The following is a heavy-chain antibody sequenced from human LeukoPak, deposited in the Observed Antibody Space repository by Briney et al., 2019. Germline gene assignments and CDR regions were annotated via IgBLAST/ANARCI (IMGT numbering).Heavy chain of an antibody. CDR1: GYTLTELS. CDR3: ARGAGHYDSSSYYDRDAFDI. CDR2: FDPEDGET. D-gene: IGHD3-22*01. V-gene: IGHV1-24*01. Sequence: GASVKVSCKVAGYTLTELSMHWVRQAPGKGLEWMGGFDPEDGETIYAQKFQGRVTMTEDTSTDTAYMELSSLRSEDTAVYYCARGAGHYDSSSYYDRDAFDIWGQGTMVTVSS. J-gene: IGHJ3*02.